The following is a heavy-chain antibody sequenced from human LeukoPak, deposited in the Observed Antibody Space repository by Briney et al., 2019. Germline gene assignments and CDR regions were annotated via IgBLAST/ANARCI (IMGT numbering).Heavy chain of an antibody. V-gene: IGHV3-7*01. D-gene: IGHD6-6*01. CDR2: INEDGSEK. J-gene: IGHJ4*02. CDR1: GFTFSSYW. CDR3: ARGGAVRPDY. Sequence: GGSLRLSCAASGFTFSSYWMSWVRQAPGKGLEWVANINEDGSEKDDVDSVKGRFTISRDNAKNSLYLQMNSLRAEDTAVYYCARGGAVRPDYWGQGTLVTVSS.